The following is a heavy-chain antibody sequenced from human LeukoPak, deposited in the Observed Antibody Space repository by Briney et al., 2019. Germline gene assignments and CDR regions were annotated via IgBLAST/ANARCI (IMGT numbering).Heavy chain of an antibody. D-gene: IGHD3-9*01. J-gene: IGHJ4*02. CDR2: ISAYNGNT. CDR3: ARDLGDILTGLSLN. CDR1: GYTFINYG. V-gene: IGHV1-18*01. Sequence: ASVKVSCKASGYTFINYGISWVRQAPGQGLEWMGWISAYNGNTNYAQKVQGRVTMTTDTSTSTAYMELRSLRSDDTAVYYCARDLGDILTGLSLNWGQGTLVTVSS.